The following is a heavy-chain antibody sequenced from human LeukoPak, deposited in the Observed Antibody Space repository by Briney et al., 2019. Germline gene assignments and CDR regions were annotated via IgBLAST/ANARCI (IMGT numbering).Heavy chain of an antibody. CDR1: GGSISSNNW. V-gene: IGHV4-4*02. D-gene: IGHD1-26*01. J-gene: IGHJ4*02. Sequence: PSETLSLTCAVSGGSISSNNWWSWVRQPPGKGLEWIGEVYHSGSINYNPSLKSRVSISVDKSKNQFSLNLSSVTAADTAVYYCAREARIVGITIFDYWGQGTLVTVSS. CDR2: VYHSGSI. CDR3: AREARIVGITIFDY.